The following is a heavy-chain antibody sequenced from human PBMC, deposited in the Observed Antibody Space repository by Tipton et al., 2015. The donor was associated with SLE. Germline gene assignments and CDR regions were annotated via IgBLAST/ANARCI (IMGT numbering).Heavy chain of an antibody. D-gene: IGHD3-3*01. CDR2: VSSRGIT. Sequence: TLSLTCTVSGGSMSSYFWSWIRQPPGKGLEWIGYVSSRGITDYNPSLKSRVTVSIDPSKDQFSLTLSSVTAADTAVYYCARHYGSITILEWSNWFDPWGQGTLVTVSS. J-gene: IGHJ5*02. CDR3: ARHYGSITILEWSNWFDP. CDR1: GGSMSSYF. V-gene: IGHV4-59*08.